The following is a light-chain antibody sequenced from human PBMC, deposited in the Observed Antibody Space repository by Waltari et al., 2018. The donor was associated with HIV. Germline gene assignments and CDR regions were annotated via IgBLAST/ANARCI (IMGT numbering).Light chain of an antibody. CDR3: HQYGGSPRT. Sequence: EVVLTQSPSTLSLSQGERATLSCRASQNIGNYLAWYQQKPGQAPRLLIYANARTAGIPGRFWASGSGTYFTLTISRLEPEDFAVYYCHQYGGSPRTFGQGTRV. CDR1: QNIGNY. CDR2: ANA. V-gene: IGKV3-20*01. J-gene: IGKJ1*01.